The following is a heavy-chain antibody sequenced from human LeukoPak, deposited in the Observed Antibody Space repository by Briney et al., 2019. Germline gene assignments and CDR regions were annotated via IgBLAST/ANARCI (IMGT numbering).Heavy chain of an antibody. D-gene: IGHD5-24*01. CDR3: AREPPGDGYNPYLDY. CDR1: GGSFSGYY. J-gene: IGHJ4*02. CDR2: INHSGST. Sequence: TPSETLSLTCAVYGGSFSGYYWSWIRQPPGKGLEWIGEINHSGSTNYNPSLKSRVTISVDTSKNQFSLKLSSVTAADTAVYYCAREPPGDGYNPYLDYWGQGTLVTVSS. V-gene: IGHV4-34*01.